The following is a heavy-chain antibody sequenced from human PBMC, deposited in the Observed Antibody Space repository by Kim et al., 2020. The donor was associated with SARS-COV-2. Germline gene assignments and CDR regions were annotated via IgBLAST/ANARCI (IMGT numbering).Heavy chain of an antibody. V-gene: IGHV4-34*01. D-gene: IGHD3-22*01. CDR1: GGSFSGYY. CDR2: INHSGST. J-gene: IGHJ4*02. CDR3: ARVPPMIVANKRYYFDY. Sequence: SETLSLTCAVYGGSFSGYYWSWIRQPPGKGLEWIGEINHSGSTNYNPSLKSRVTISVDTSKNQFSLKLSSVTAADTAVYYCARVPPMIVANKRYYFDYWGQGTLVTVSS.